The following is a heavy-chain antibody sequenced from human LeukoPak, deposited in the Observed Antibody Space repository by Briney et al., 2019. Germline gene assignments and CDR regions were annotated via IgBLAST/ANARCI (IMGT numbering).Heavy chain of an antibody. J-gene: IGHJ4*02. Sequence: SQTLSLTCAISGDSVSASNPAWNWIRQSPSRGLEWLGRTYFRSKWYYDYAESVKSRITINPDTSKNQFSLQLNSMTPEDTAVYYCVRDWIGYSFDYWGQGTLVTVSS. CDR3: VRDWIGYSFDY. D-gene: IGHD3-3*01. V-gene: IGHV6-1*01. CDR1: GDSVSASNPA. CDR2: TYFRSKWYY.